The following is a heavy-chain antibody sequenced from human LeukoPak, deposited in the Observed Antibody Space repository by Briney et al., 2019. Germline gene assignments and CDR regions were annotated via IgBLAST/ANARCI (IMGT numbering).Heavy chain of an antibody. D-gene: IGHD3-22*01. CDR1: GYTFSSYA. CDR3: AKAGAGSGYYFFDY. Sequence: GGSLRLSCAASGYTFSSYAMSWVRQAPGKGLEWVSAISGSGGSTYYADSVKGRFTISRDNSKNTLYLQMNSLRAEDTAVYYCAKAGAGSGYYFFDYWGQGTLVTVSS. J-gene: IGHJ4*02. V-gene: IGHV3-23*01. CDR2: ISGSGGST.